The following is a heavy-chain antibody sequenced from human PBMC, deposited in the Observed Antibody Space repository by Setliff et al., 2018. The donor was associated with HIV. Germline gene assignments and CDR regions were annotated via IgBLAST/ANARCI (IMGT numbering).Heavy chain of an antibody. Sequence: RLSCAASGFTFSNYAMSWVRQAPGKGLEWVSTIGGSGDSTYYADSVKGRCTVSRDNSRNTLYLHINSLRAEDTAVYYCARDGRAKEVYSHWHFDLWGRGTLVTVSS. CDR1: GFTFSNYA. CDR2: IGGSGDST. CDR3: ARDGRAKEVYSHWHFDL. J-gene: IGHJ2*01. D-gene: IGHD2-8*01. V-gene: IGHV3-23*01.